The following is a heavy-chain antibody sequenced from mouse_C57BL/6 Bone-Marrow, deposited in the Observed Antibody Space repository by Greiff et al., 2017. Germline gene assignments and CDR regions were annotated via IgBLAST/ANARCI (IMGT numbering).Heavy chain of an antibody. CDR3: ARRDYGKDAMDD. CDR1: GFTFSDYG. CDR2: ISNLAYSI. Sequence: EVKLVESGGGLVQPGGSLKLSCAASGFTFSDYGMAWVRQAPRKGPAWVAFISNLAYSIYYADTVTGRFTISRENAKNTLYLEMSSLRSEDTAMYYCARRDYGKDAMDDWSQGTSVTVSS. J-gene: IGHJ4*01. D-gene: IGHD1-1*01. V-gene: IGHV5-15*01.